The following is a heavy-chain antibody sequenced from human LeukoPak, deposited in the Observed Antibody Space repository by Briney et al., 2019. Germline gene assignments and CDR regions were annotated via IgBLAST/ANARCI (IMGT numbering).Heavy chain of an antibody. V-gene: IGHV4-34*01. Sequence: SETLSLTCAVYGGSFSGYYWTWIRQPPGKGLEWIGEINHSGSTNHNPSLKSRVTISVDTSKNQFSLKLSSVTAADTAVYYCAGGRDSSGYYLRGVYFDYWGQGTLVTVSS. D-gene: IGHD3-22*01. J-gene: IGHJ4*02. CDR3: AGGRDSSGYYLRGVYFDY. CDR1: GGSFSGYY. CDR2: INHSGST.